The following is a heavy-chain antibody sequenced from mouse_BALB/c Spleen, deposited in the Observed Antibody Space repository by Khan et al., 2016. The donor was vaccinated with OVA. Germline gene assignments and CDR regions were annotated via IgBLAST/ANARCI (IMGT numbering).Heavy chain of an antibody. D-gene: IGHD1-1*01. V-gene: IGHV1-4*01. Sequence: QVQLKQSGAELTRPGASVKMSCKASGYTFTSNTMHWVKQRPGQGLEWIGYINPRSAYTNYNQNFKDKATLTADTSSSTAYMQLSSLKSEDSAVYYCARRTTVYTMDCWGQGTSVTVSS. CDR3: ARRTTVYTMDC. J-gene: IGHJ4*01. CDR2: INPRSAYT. CDR1: GYTFTSNT.